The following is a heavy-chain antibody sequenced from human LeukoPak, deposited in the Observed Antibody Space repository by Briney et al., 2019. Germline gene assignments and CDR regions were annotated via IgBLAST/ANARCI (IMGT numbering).Heavy chain of an antibody. D-gene: IGHD6-13*01. CDR1: GYTFTSYD. Sequence: ASVKVSCKASGYTFTSYDINWVRQATGQRLEWMGWINAGNGNTKYSQKFQGRVTITRDTSASTAYMELSSLRSEDTAVYYCARVGAAAGPYYFDYWGQGTLVTVSS. CDR3: ARVGAAAGPYYFDY. CDR2: INAGNGNT. J-gene: IGHJ4*02. V-gene: IGHV1-3*01.